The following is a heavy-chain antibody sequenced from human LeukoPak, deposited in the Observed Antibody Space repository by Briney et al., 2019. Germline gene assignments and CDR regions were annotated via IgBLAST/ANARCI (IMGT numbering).Heavy chain of an antibody. J-gene: IGHJ4*02. CDR1: GYTFTSYG. CDR3: ARSRSGLGYFDY. V-gene: IGHV1-18*01. CDR2: ISAYNGNT. Sequence: ASVKVSCEASGYTFTSYGISWVRQAPGQGLEWMGWISAYNGNTNYAQKLQGRVTMTTDTSTSTAYMELRSLRSDDTAVYYCARSRSGLGYFDYWGQGTLVTVPS. D-gene: IGHD5/OR15-5a*01.